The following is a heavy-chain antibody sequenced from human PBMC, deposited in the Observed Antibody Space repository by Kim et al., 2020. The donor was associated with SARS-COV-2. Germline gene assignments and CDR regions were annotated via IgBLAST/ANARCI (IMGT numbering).Heavy chain of an antibody. J-gene: IGHJ4*02. D-gene: IGHD3-22*01. V-gene: IGHV3-30*02. Sequence: ADSVKGRFTISRDNSKNTLYLQMNSLRAEDTAVYYCAKPSFGIDSSGYHYWGQGTLVTVSS. CDR3: AKPSFGIDSSGYHY.